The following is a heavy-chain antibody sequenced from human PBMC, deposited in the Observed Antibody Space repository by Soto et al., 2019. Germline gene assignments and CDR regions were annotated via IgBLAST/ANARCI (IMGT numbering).Heavy chain of an antibody. Sequence: SLTQSLPCTVSGGTISDVGCYWSWIHQHPGKGLEWIGYIYYSGSTYYNPSLKSRVTISVDTSKNQFSLKLSSVTAADTAVYYCAIYDSSGSRGFQHWGQGTLGTVSS. V-gene: IGHV4-31*03. CDR1: GGTISDVGCY. CDR3: AIYDSSGSRGFQH. D-gene: IGHD3-22*01. CDR2: IYYSGST. J-gene: IGHJ1*01.